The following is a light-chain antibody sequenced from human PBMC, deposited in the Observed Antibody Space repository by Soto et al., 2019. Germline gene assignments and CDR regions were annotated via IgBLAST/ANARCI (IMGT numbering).Light chain of an antibody. Sequence: IALTRPAVKLCTARCDRDPLYCRASQHIWSYLAWYQQKPGQAPRLLIYGASTRATGIPARFSVSGTAAEFTLLLSRLYSEKCALYYCQQYNNLPRAFGQGTRLDIK. CDR1: QHIWSY. CDR2: GAS. CDR3: QQYNNLPRA. V-gene: IGKV3-15*01. J-gene: IGKJ5*01.